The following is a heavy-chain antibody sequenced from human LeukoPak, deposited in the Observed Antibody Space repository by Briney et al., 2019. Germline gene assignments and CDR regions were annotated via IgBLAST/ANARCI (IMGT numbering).Heavy chain of an antibody. CDR1: GGTFSSYA. J-gene: IGHJ6*02. V-gene: IGHV1-69*13. CDR3: AREDVVGATGGDYYYYYGMDV. CDR2: IIPIFGTA. Sequence: ASVKVSCKASGGTFSSYAISWVRQAPGQGLEWVGGIIPIFGTANYAQKFQRRVTITADESTSTAYMELSSLRSEDTAVYYCAREDVVGATGGDYYYYYGMDVWGQGTTVTVSS. D-gene: IGHD1-26*01.